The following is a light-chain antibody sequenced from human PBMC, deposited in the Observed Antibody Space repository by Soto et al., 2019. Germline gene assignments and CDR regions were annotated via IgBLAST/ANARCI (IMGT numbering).Light chain of an antibody. CDR2: DAS. CDR1: QSVSSY. CDR3: QQRSNWPLT. V-gene: IGKV3-11*01. J-gene: IGKJ4*01. Sequence: EIVLTQSPATLSLSPGERATLSCRASQSVSSYLAWYQQKPGQAPRLRIYDASNRATGIPARFSGSGSGTDFSLNISSLEPEDFAVYYCQQRSNWPLTFGGGTKLEIK.